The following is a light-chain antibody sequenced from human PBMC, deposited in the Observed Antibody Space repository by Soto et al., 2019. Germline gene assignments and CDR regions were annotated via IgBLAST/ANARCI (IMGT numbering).Light chain of an antibody. CDR3: SSYSLTSTYV. Sequence: QSVLTQPASVSGSPGQSITISCSGTSSDIGGYDYVSWFQHHPGQAPKLVIHAGNNRPSGVSDRFSGSKSGNTASLTISGLQAEDEADYFCSSYSLTSTYVFGTGTKLTVL. J-gene: IGLJ1*01. V-gene: IGLV2-14*01. CDR2: AGN. CDR1: SSDIGGYDY.